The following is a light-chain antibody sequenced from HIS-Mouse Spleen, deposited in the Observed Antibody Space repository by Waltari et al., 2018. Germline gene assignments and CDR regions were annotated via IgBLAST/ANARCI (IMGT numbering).Light chain of an antibody. CDR1: SSDVGGYNY. Sequence: QSALTQPRPVSGSPGQSVTISCTGTSSDVGGYNYVSWYQQHPGKAPKLMIYDVSKRPSGGPDRFSGSKSGNTASLTISGLQAEDEADYYCCSYAGSYSYVFGTGTKVTVL. V-gene: IGLV2-11*01. CDR3: CSYAGSYSYV. CDR2: DVS. J-gene: IGLJ1*01.